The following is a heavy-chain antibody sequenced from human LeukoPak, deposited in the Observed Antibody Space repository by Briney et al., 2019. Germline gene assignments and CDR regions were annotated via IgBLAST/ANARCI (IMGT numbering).Heavy chain of an antibody. CDR3: ARPLWFGGWNDAFDI. J-gene: IGHJ3*02. Sequence: SETLFLTCTVSGGSISSYYWSWIRQPAGKGLEWIGRIYTSGSTNYNPSLKSRVTMSVDTSKNQFSLKLSSVTAADTAVYYCARPLWFGGWNDAFDIWGPGTMVTVSS. CDR1: GGSISSYY. CDR2: IYTSGST. D-gene: IGHD3-10*01. V-gene: IGHV4-4*07.